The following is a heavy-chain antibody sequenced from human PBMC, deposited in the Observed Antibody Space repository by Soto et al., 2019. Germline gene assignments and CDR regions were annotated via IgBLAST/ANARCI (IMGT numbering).Heavy chain of an antibody. D-gene: IGHD3-3*01. Sequence: SGPTLVNPTQPLTLTCTFSGFSLSTSGMCVSWIRQPPGKALEWLALIDWDDDKYYSTSLKTRLTISKNTYKNKMVLTITNIKPVDTVTYYCARIKKGLYYDFWSGPRVYYYGMDVWGQGT. CDR2: IDWDDDK. V-gene: IGHV2-70*01. CDR1: GFSLSTSGMC. CDR3: ARIKKGLYYDFWSGPRVYYYGMDV. J-gene: IGHJ6*02.